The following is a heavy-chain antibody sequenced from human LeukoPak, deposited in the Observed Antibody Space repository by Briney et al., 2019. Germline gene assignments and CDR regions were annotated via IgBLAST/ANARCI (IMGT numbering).Heavy chain of an antibody. Sequence: SEALSLTCTVSGGSISSYYWSWIRQPPGKGLEWIGYIYYSGSTNYNPSLKSRVTISVDTSKNQFSLKLSSVTAADTAVYYCAREVESYDENYFDYWGQGTLVTVSS. J-gene: IGHJ4*02. V-gene: IGHV4-59*01. D-gene: IGHD3-16*01. CDR1: GGSISSYY. CDR3: AREVESYDENYFDY. CDR2: IYYSGST.